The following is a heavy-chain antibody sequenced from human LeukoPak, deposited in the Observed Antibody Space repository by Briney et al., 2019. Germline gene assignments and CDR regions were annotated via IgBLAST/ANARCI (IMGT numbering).Heavy chain of an antibody. J-gene: IGHJ5*02. V-gene: IGHV3-23*01. CDR1: GFTFSSYG. CDR3: ARSTEGWFDH. Sequence: GGTLRLSCAASGFTFSSYGMSWVRQAPGKGLEWVSAISGSGGSTYYADSVKGRFTISRDNSKNTLYLQMNSLRAEDTAVYYCARSTEGWFDHWGQGTLVTVSS. CDR2: ISGSGGST.